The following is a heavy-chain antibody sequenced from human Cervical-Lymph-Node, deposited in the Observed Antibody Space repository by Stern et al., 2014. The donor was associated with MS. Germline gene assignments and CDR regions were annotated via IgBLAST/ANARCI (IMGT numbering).Heavy chain of an antibody. CDR3: ASLDYGDYDNWFDP. V-gene: IGHV4-39*01. CDR1: GGSISSSSYY. J-gene: IGHJ5*02. CDR2: IYYSGST. Sequence: QLQLQESGPGLVKPSETLSLTCTVSGGSISSSSYYWGWIRQPPGKGLEWIGSIYYSGSTYYNPSLKSRVTISVDTSKNQFSLKLSSVTAADTAVYYCASLDYGDYDNWFDPWGQGTLVTVSS. D-gene: IGHD4-17*01.